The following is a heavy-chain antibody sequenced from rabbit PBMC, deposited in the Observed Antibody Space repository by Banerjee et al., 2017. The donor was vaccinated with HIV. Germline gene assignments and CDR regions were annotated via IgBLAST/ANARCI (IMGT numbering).Heavy chain of an antibody. Sequence: VRQAPGKGLEWIASIYPDNGVSHYGNWAKGRFTISKTSSTTVTLQMTSLTAADTATYFCATDLAGVGGFNLWGPGTLVTVS. CDR3: ATDLAGVGGFNL. CDR2: IYPDNGVS. J-gene: IGHJ4*01. V-gene: IGHV1S40*01. D-gene: IGHD4-2*01.